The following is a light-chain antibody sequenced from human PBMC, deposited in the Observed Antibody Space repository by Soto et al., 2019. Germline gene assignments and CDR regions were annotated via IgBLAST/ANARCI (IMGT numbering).Light chain of an antibody. CDR3: QQRSDWLPIT. Sequence: EIVLTQSPGTLSLSPGERATLSCRASQSVRSNFLAWYQQKPGQAPRLLIYGASNRATGIPDRFSGSGSGTDFTLTITRLEPEDFAVYYCQQRSDWLPITFGQGTRLEIK. CDR1: QSVRSNF. CDR2: GAS. J-gene: IGKJ5*01. V-gene: IGKV3D-20*02.